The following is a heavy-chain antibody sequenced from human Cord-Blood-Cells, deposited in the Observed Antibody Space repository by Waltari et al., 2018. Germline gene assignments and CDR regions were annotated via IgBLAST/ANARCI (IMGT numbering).Heavy chain of an antibody. D-gene: IGHD5-12*01. CDR1: GYTFTGYY. Sequence: QVQLVQSGAEVKKPGASVKVSCKASGYTFTGYYMHWVRQAPGQGLGWMGWINPNSGGTNDAQKFQGRVTMTRDTSISTAYMELSRLRSDDTAVYYCARDGTYDPPDYWGQGTLVTVSS. CDR2: INPNSGGT. V-gene: IGHV1-2*02. J-gene: IGHJ4*02. CDR3: ARDGTYDPPDY.